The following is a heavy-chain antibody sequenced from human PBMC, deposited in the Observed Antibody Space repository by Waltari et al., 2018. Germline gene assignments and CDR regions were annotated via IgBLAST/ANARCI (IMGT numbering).Heavy chain of an antibody. Sequence: QVQLQESGPGLVKPSETLSLTCTVSGGSINIYYWSWIRQPPAKGLEWIGYVYYTGNTSYNPSLESRVTLSADTSKNQVSLRLRSVTAADTAVYYCARGMSSVWYGPFDYWGQGTLVTVSS. D-gene: IGHD6-19*01. CDR3: ARGMSSVWYGPFDY. V-gene: IGHV4-59*08. CDR2: VYYTGNT. CDR1: GGSINIYY. J-gene: IGHJ4*02.